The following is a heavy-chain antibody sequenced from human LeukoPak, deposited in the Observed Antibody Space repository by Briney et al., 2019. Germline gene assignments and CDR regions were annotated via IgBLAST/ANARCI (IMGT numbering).Heavy chain of an antibody. D-gene: IGHD4-17*01. Sequence: SETLSLTCAVYGGSFSGYYWSWIRQPPGKGLEWIGEINHSGSTNYNPSLKSRVTISVDTSKNQFSLKLSSVTAADTAVYYCASPRDYGDYSNYFDYWGQGTLVTVSS. J-gene: IGHJ4*02. CDR3: ASPRDYGDYSNYFDY. CDR2: INHSGST. CDR1: GGSFSGYY. V-gene: IGHV4-34*01.